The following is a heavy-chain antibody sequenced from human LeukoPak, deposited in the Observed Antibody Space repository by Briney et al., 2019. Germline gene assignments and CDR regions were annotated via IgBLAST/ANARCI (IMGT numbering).Heavy chain of an antibody. D-gene: IGHD3-22*01. Sequence: PGGSLRLSCAASGFTFSSYGMHWVRQAPGKGLEWEEFIRYDGSNKYYADSVKGRFTISRDNSKNTLYLQMNSLRAEDTAVYYCAKPQNYYDSSSYSWYFDYWGQGTLVTVSS. V-gene: IGHV3-30*02. CDR3: AKPQNYYDSSSYSWYFDY. CDR2: IRYDGSNK. J-gene: IGHJ4*02. CDR1: GFTFSSYG.